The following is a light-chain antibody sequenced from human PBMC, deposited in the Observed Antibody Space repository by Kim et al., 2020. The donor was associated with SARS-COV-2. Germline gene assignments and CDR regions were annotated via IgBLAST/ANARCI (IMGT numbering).Light chain of an antibody. J-gene: IGLJ3*02. CDR2: QDN. Sequence: SPRQTATITCSGNKLGDKYASWYQQKPGQSPVLVIYQDNERPSGIPERFSGSNSGNTATLTISGTQAMDEADYYCQAWDSSTTMVFGGGTQLTVL. CDR3: QAWDSSTTMV. CDR1: KLGDKY. V-gene: IGLV3-1*01.